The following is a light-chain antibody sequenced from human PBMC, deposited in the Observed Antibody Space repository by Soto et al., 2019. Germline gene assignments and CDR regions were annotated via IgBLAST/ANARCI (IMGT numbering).Light chain of an antibody. CDR2: EVS. CDR3: SSYAGSNSVV. V-gene: IGLV2-8*01. J-gene: IGLJ2*01. CDR1: SSDVGGYNY. Sequence: QSVLTQLPSASGSPGQSVTISCTGTSSDVGGYNYVSWYQQHPGKAPKLMIYEVSKRPSGVPDRFSGSKSGNTASLTVSGLQAEDEADYYCSSYAGSNSVVFGGGT.